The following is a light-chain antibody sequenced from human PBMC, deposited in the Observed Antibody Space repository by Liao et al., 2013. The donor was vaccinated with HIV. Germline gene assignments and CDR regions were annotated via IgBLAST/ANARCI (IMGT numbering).Light chain of an antibody. CDR2: YDS. Sequence: SYELTQPPSVSVAPGKTARITCGGNNIGSKSVHWYQQKPGQAPVLVIYYDSDRPSGIPERFSGSNSANTATLTISRVEAGDEADYYCQVWGTTSDHWVFGGGTKLTVL. V-gene: IGLV3-21*01. CDR3: QVWGTTSDHWV. J-gene: IGLJ3*02. CDR1: NIGSKS.